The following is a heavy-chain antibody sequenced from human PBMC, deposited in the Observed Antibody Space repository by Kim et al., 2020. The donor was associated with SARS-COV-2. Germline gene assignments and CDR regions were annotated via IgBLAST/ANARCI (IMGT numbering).Heavy chain of an antibody. J-gene: IGHJ6*01. CDR1: GYTFTSYD. Sequence: ASVKVSCKASGYTFTSYDINWVRQATGQGLEWMGWMNPNSGNTGYAQNFQGRVTMTRNTSISTAYMELSILRSEDTAVYYCAVWLETNYYYYGMDVWGQGTTVTVSS. D-gene: IGHD6-19*01. CDR3: AVWLETNYYYYGMDV. CDR2: MNPNSGNT. V-gene: IGHV1-8*01.